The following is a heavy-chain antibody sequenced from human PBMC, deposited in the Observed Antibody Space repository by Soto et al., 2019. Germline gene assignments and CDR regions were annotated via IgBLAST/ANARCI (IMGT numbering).Heavy chain of an antibody. D-gene: IGHD3-10*01. V-gene: IGHV3-30-3*01. J-gene: IGHJ6*02. CDR2: ISYGGNNA. CDR1: GFTFDSYA. Sequence: PGGSLRLSCSGTGFTFDSYAVHWVRQAPGKGLEWVAFISYGGNNADYADSVRGRFTISRDNSKNTVFLQMKSLRAGDTAVYYCSREPDRLGGMDVWRQGTTVTVSS. CDR3: SREPDRLGGMDV.